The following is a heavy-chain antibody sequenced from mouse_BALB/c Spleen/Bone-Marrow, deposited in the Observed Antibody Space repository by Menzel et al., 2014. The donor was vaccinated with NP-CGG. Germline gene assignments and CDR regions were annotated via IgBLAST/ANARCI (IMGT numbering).Heavy chain of an antibody. CDR2: IVPANGNT. V-gene: IGHV14-3*02. CDR3: ASYDYGYYFDY. CDR1: GFNIKDTY. D-gene: IGHD2-4*01. Sequence: VQLQQPGAELVKPGASVKLSCTTSGFNIKDTYMHWVKLRPEQGLEWIGRIVPANGNTKYAPKFQGKATITADTSSNTAYLQLSSLTSEDTAAYFCASYDYGYYFDYWGQGTTLTVSS. J-gene: IGHJ2*01.